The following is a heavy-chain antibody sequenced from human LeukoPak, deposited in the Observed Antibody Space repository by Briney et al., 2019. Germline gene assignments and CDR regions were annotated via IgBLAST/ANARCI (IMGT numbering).Heavy chain of an antibody. CDR3: ARGYSSSPADH. J-gene: IGHJ4*02. CDR2: VDPEDGET. CDR1: GYTFTDYY. D-gene: IGHD6-13*01. Sequence: ASVKISCKVSGYTFTDYYMHWVQQAAGKGLEWMGLVDPEDGETIYAEKFQGRVTITADTSTDTAYMELSSLRSEDTAVYYCARGYSSSPADHWGQGTLVTVSS. V-gene: IGHV1-69-2*01.